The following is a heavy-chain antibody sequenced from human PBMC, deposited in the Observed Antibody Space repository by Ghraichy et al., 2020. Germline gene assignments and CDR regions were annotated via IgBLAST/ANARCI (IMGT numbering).Heavy chain of an antibody. CDR3: ARGHSSSWPYWYFDL. Sequence: GGSLRLSCEASGFTFSSYEMNWVHQAPGKGLEWVSYISSSGSAIYYADSVKGRFTISRDNAKNSLYLQMNSLRAEDTAVYYCARGHSSSWPYWYFDLWGRGTLVTVSS. CDR1: GFTFSSYE. D-gene: IGHD6-13*01. J-gene: IGHJ2*01. CDR2: ISSSGSAI. V-gene: IGHV3-48*03.